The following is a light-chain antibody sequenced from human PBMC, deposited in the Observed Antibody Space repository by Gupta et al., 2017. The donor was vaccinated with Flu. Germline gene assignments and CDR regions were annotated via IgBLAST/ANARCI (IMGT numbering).Light chain of an antibody. Sequence: DIQMTQSPSSLSASLGDRVTITCQASQDITNYLNWFQQKPGEAPKLLISDASNPEPGVPSRFSGSRSGTAFTFTINGLQSGDSATYYCQQYDSLPLTFGGGTKVEIK. J-gene: IGKJ4*01. CDR1: QDITNY. CDR2: DAS. CDR3: QQYDSLPLT. V-gene: IGKV1-33*01.